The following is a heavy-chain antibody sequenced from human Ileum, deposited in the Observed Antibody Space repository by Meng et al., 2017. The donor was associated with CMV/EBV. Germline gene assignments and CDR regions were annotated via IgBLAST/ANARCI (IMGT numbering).Heavy chain of an antibody. Sequence: GESLKISCAASGFTFSNAWMSWVRQAPGKGLEWVGRIKSKTDGGTTDYAAPVKGRFTISRDDSKNTLYLQINSLKASDTAMYYCARKDCSSTTCYMLGAFDIWGQGTMVTVSS. J-gene: IGHJ3*02. D-gene: IGHD2-2*02. CDR1: GFTFSNAW. CDR3: ARKDCSSTTCYMLGAFDI. CDR2: IKSKTDGGTT. V-gene: IGHV3-15*01.